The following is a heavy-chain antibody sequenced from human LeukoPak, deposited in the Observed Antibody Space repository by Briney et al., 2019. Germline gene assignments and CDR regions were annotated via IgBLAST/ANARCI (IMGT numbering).Heavy chain of an antibody. CDR3: ARDYADYVGYFFFDY. Sequence: GGSLRLSCAASGFTFNNYAMNWVRQAPGKGLEGVSSISGCGETTYYADSAKGRFTISRDNSQNTLYLQMNSLRAEDTAVYYCARDYADYVGYFFFDYWGQGTLVTVSS. V-gene: IGHV3-23*01. CDR2: ISGCGETT. J-gene: IGHJ4*02. CDR1: GFTFNNYA. D-gene: IGHD4-17*01.